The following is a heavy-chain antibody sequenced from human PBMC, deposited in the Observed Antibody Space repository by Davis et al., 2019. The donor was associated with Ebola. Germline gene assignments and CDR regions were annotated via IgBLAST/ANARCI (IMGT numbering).Heavy chain of an antibody. Sequence: GGSLRLSCAASGFTFSTYAMSWVRQAPGKGLEWVSAISGSAVSTYYADSVKGRFAISRGNAKNTLYLQMNSLRAEDTAVYYCAKDQEFMITFGGVIALVGDAFDIWGQGTMVTVSS. CDR2: ISGSAVST. D-gene: IGHD3-16*02. CDR1: GFTFSTYA. CDR3: AKDQEFMITFGGVIALVGDAFDI. J-gene: IGHJ3*02. V-gene: IGHV3-23*01.